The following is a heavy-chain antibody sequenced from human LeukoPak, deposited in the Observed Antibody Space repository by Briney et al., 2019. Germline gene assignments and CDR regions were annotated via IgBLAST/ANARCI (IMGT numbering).Heavy chain of an antibody. CDR3: AREVTVYGSGSYFSSGAFDI. J-gene: IGHJ3*02. CDR1: GGSISSNY. Sequence: SETLSLTCAISGGSISSNYWSWIRQPPGKGLEWIGYCHYSGNTNYNPSLKSRVTISVDTSKNQFSLKLSSVTAADTAVYYCAREVTVYGSGSYFSSGAFDIWGQGTMVTVSS. D-gene: IGHD3-10*01. V-gene: IGHV4-59*12. CDR2: CHYSGNT.